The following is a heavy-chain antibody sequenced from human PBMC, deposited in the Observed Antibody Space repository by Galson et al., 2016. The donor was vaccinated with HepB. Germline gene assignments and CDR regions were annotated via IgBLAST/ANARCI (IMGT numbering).Heavy chain of an antibody. Sequence: SLRLSCAGSGLTFRNYAMSWVRQAPGKGLEWVSSMSGSGASTHYADSVKGRFTISRDNSENTLYLQMSSLRADEDTAVYYCARPEGNGWFSGDSWGQGPLVTVSS. CDR2: MSGSGAST. J-gene: IGHJ4*02. CDR1: GLTFRNYA. CDR3: ARPEGNGWFSGDS. V-gene: IGHV3-23*01. D-gene: IGHD6-19*01.